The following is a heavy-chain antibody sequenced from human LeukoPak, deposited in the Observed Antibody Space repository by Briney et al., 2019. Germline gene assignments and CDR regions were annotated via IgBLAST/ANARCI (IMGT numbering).Heavy chain of an antibody. J-gene: IGHJ6*02. Sequence: ASVKVSCKASGYTFTGYYMHWVRQAPGQGLEWMGWINPNSGGTNYAQKFQGRVTMTRDTSISTDYMELSRLRSDDTAVYYCARDDHSPLGYDFWSGYTNYYGMDVWGQGTTVTVSS. CDR3: ARDDHSPLGYDFWSGYTNYYGMDV. CDR2: INPNSGGT. CDR1: GYTFTGYY. V-gene: IGHV1-2*02. D-gene: IGHD3-3*01.